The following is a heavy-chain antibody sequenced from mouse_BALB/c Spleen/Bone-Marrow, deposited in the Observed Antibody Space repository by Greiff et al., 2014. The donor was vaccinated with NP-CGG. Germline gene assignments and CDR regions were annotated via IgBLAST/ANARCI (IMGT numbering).Heavy chain of an antibody. CDR3: ARSGKGAMDY. D-gene: IGHD2-1*01. CDR2: IYPGDGDT. V-gene: IGHV1-80*01. Sequence: QVQLQQPGAELVRPGSSVKISCKASGYVFSTYWMNWVKQRPGQGLERIGQIYPGDGDTNYNGKFKDKVILTADKSSSTAYTQLSSLTSEDSAVYFCARSGKGAMDYWGQGTSVTVSS. J-gene: IGHJ4*01. CDR1: GYVFSTYW.